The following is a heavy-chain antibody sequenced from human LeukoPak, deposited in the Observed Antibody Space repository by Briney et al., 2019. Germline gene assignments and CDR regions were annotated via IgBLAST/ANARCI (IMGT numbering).Heavy chain of an antibody. CDR3: GRLMAGLD. D-gene: IGHD6-19*01. CDR1: GYSISSGYY. V-gene: IGHV4-38-2*02. CDR2: IYHSGST. Sequence: NPSETLSLTCTVSGYSISSGYYWGWIRQPPGKGLEWIGSIYHSGSTYYNPSLKSRVTISVDTSKNQFSLKLSSVTAADTAVYYCGRLMAGLDWGQGTLVTVSS. J-gene: IGHJ4*02.